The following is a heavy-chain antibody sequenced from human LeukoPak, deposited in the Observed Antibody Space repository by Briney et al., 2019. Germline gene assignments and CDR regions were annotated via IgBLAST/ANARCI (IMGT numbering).Heavy chain of an antibody. CDR2: IYTSGST. J-gene: IGHJ5*02. CDR1: GGSISSGSYY. Sequence: SETLSLTCTVSGGSISSGSYYWSWIRQPAGKGLEWIGRIYTSGSTNYNPSLKSRVTISVDTSKNQFSLKLSSVTAADTAVYYCARDGDTAMVHSSTYNWFDPWGQGTLVTVSS. CDR3: ARDGDTAMVHSSTYNWFDP. D-gene: IGHD5-18*01. V-gene: IGHV4-61*02.